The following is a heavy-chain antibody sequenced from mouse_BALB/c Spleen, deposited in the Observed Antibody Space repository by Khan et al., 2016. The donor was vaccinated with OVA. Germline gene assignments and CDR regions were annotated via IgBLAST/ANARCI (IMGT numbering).Heavy chain of an antibody. Sequence: EVELVESGGGLVQPGGSRKLSCAASGFTFRDYGMAWVRQAPGKGPEWVAFISELAYTIYFADTVTGRFTIPSENAKNTLYREWRSLRSEDIAMYYCARGGGTAPFAYWGLGTLVTVSA. CDR3: ARGGGTAPFAY. V-gene: IGHV5-15*02. D-gene: IGHD1-2*01. CDR1: GFTFRDYG. J-gene: IGHJ3*01. CDR2: ISELAYTI.